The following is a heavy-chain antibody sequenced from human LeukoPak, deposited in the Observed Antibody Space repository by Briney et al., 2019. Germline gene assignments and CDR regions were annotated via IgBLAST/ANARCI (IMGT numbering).Heavy chain of an antibody. Sequence: ASVKVSCKASGYTFTSYDINWARQATGQGLEWMGWMNPNSGNTGYAQKFQGRVTITRNSSISTAYMELSSLRSEDTAVYYCARVKPWDGYNPYYLDYWGQGTLVTVSS. D-gene: IGHD5-24*01. CDR2: MNPNSGNT. CDR3: ARVKPWDGYNPYYLDY. J-gene: IGHJ4*02. V-gene: IGHV1-8*03. CDR1: GYTFTSYD.